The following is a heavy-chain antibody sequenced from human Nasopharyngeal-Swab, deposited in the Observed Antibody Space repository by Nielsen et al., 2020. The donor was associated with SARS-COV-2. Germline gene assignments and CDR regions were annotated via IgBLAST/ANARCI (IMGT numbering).Heavy chain of an antibody. CDR3: AKDRITMIVEPDY. V-gene: IGHV1-46*01. J-gene: IGHJ4*02. D-gene: IGHD3-22*01. CDR2: INPSGGST. Sequence: WVRQAPGQGLEWMGIINPSGGSTSYAQKFQGRVTMTRDTSTSTVYMELSSLRSEDTAVYYCAKDRITMIVEPDYWGQGTLVTVSS.